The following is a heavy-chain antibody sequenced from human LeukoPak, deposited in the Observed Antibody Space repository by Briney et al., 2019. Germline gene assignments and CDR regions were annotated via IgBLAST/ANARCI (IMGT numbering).Heavy chain of an antibody. CDR2: IFYTGAT. D-gene: IGHD3-10*01. J-gene: IGHJ4*02. CDR3: ARDLRGYGVLNF. V-gene: IGHV4-30-4*01. CDR1: GDSISHSDYY. Sequence: PSQTLSLTCTVSGDSISHSDYYWSWVRQPPGQGLEWIGYIFYTGATQYNPSLQSRVITSLDTSKNLFSLKLNSVTAADTAVYYCARDLRGYGVLNFWGQGTLVTVSS.